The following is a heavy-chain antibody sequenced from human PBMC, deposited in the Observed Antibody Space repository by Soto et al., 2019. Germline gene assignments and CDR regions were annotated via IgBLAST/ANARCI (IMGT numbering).Heavy chain of an antibody. CDR2: IIPIFGTA. CDR1: GGTFSSYA. CDR3: ARDPPEFISSGYGSGAFDI. Sequence: QVQLVQSGAEVKKPGSSVKVSCKASGGTFSSYAISWVRQAPGQGLEWMGGIIPIFGTANYAQKFQGRVTITADESTRTAYMELSSLRSEDTAVYYCARDPPEFISSGYGSGAFDIWGQGTMVTVSS. J-gene: IGHJ3*02. V-gene: IGHV1-69*12. D-gene: IGHD5-12*01.